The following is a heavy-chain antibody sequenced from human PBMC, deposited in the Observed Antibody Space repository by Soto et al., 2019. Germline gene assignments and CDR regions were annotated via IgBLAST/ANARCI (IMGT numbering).Heavy chain of an antibody. Sequence: QVQLVESGGGVVQPGRSLRLSCAASGFTFSSYGMHWVRQAPGKGLEWVAVIWCDGSNKDYADSVKGRFTISRDNSKNTLYLKMNSLRAEDTAVYYCARDVTYYYGSASFVSWGQGTLVTVSS. J-gene: IGHJ4*02. CDR2: IWCDGSNK. CDR3: ARDVTYYYGSASFVS. V-gene: IGHV3-33*01. D-gene: IGHD3-10*01. CDR1: GFTFSSYG.